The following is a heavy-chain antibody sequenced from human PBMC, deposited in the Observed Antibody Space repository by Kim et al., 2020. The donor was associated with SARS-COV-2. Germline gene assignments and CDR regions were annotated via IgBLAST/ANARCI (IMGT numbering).Heavy chain of an antibody. V-gene: IGHV3-23*01. Sequence: GVSLGLAGAASGFSGGRYALCWVRPAPGKGLEWVSAISGSGGGTYSADSVKGRCTISRDNSKNKLYLQMNSRRAEDTAVYYCAKSRKSLIVVDITNNYDAFDIGGRKTSLTVSS. CDR3: AKSRKSLIVVDITNNYDAFDI. CDR2: ISGSGGGT. CDR1: GFSGGRYA. D-gene: IGHD3-22*01. J-gene: IGHJ3*02.